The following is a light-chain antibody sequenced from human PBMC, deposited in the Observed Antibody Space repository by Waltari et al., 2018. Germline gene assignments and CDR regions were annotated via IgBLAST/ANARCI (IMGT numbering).Light chain of an antibody. CDR3: QSYDSSQWV. CDR2: EDN. V-gene: IGLV6-57*01. CDR1: SGSIASNY. Sequence: NFMLTQPHSVSESPGKTVTISCTRSSGSIASNYVQWYQQRPGSSPTTVIYEDNQRPSGVPGRFSGSIDSSSNSASLTISGLKTEDEADYYCQSYDSSQWVFGGGTKLTVL. J-gene: IGLJ3*02.